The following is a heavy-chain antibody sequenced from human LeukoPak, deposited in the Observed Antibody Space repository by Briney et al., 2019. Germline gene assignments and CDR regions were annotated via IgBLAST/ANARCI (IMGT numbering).Heavy chain of an antibody. V-gene: IGHV3-21*01. J-gene: IGHJ4*02. CDR1: GFTFSDYN. CDR3: ARVRSSVWDFDC. D-gene: IGHD5/OR15-5a*01. Sequence: GGSLRLSCAASGFTFSDYNMNWVRQAPGKGLGWVSSIRSSSTDTYADSVKGRFTISRDNAKNSLYLQMNSLRAEDTAVYFCARVRSSVWDFDCWGQGTLVTVSS. CDR2: IRSSSTDT.